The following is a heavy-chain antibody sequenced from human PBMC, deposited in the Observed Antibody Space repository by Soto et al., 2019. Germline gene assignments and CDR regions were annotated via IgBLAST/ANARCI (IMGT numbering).Heavy chain of an antibody. V-gene: IGHV4-59*12. Sequence: SETLSLTCTVSGGSISSYYWNWIRQSPGKGPEWIGYIYHSGNTYYNPSLKSRVTMSVDTSKNQFSLKLRSVTAADTAVYYCAAGGGLPRDDWGQGTLVTVSS. CDR2: IYHSGNT. CDR3: AAGGGLPRDD. J-gene: IGHJ4*02. CDR1: GGSISSYY. D-gene: IGHD5-12*01.